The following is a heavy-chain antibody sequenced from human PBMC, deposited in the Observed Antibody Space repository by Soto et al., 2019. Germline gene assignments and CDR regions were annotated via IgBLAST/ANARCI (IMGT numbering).Heavy chain of an antibody. D-gene: IGHD2-2*01. CDR3: APALGYCSSTSCGNWFDH. Sequence: ASVKVSCKASGGTFSSYAISWVRQAPGQGLEWMGGIIPIFGTANYAQKFQGRVTITADESTSTAYMELSSLRSEDTAVYYCAPALGYCSSTSCGNWFDHWGQGTLVTVSS. J-gene: IGHJ5*02. CDR1: GGTFSSYA. V-gene: IGHV1-69*13. CDR2: IIPIFGTA.